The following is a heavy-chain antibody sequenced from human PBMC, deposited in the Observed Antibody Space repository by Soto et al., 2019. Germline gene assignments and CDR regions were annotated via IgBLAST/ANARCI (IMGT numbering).Heavy chain of an antibody. D-gene: IGHD4-17*01. J-gene: IGHJ4*02. CDR3: AIAHDYGDNRHGYYFDY. CDR2: ISYNGSNK. CDR1: GFTFSSYA. Sequence: PGGSLILSCAASGFTFSSYAMHWIRHAPGKGLEWVAVISYNGSNKYYADTVKGRFTISGDNSKNTPYLQMNSLRAEDTAVYYCAIAHDYGDNRHGYYFDYWGQGTLVTVSS. V-gene: IGHV3-30-3*01.